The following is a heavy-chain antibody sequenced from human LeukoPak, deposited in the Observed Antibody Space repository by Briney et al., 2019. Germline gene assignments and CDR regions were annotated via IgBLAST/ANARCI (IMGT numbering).Heavy chain of an antibody. CDR3: AKGTAGSSLNSYYFDY. V-gene: IGHV3-23*01. CDR1: GFTFSSYA. Sequence: PGGSLRLYCAASGFTFSSYAMSWVRQAPGKGLEWVSAISGSGGSTYYADSVKGRFTISRDNSKNTLYLQMNSLRAEDTAVYYCAKGTAGSSLNSYYFDYWGQGTLVTVSS. CDR2: ISGSGGST. D-gene: IGHD2-21*02. J-gene: IGHJ4*02.